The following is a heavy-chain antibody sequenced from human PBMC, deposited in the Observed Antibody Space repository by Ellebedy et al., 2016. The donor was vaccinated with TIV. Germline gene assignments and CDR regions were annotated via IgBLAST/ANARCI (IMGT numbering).Heavy chain of an antibody. CDR1: GFTFSSYA. Sequence: PGGSLRLSCAASGFTFSSYAMSWVRQAPGKGLEWVSAITGSGDRTFYADSVKGRFTVSRDTSKNTLYLQMNSLRPEDTAVYYCAKDRTSGDGYWVFDQWGQGTLVTVSS. D-gene: IGHD5-18*01. J-gene: IGHJ4*02. CDR2: ITGSGDRT. CDR3: AKDRTSGDGYWVFDQ. V-gene: IGHV3-23*01.